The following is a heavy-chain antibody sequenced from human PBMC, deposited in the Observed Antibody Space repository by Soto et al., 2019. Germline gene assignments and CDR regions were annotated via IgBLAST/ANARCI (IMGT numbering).Heavy chain of an antibody. CDR2: IFHSGST. Sequence: QVQLQESGPGLVKPSQTLSLTCTVSGSSITSGGHYWGWIRQLPGKGLEWIAYIFHSGSTSYNPSLQSRLTISVDTSKNQFSLKLSSVTAADTAVYYCARGGQEDNYFDPWGQGTLVTVSS. CDR3: ARGGQEDNYFDP. V-gene: IGHV4-31*03. CDR1: GSSITSGGHY. J-gene: IGHJ5*02.